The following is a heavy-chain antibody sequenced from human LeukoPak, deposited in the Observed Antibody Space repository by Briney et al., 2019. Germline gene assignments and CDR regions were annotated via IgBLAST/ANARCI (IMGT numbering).Heavy chain of an antibody. V-gene: IGHV3-48*03. D-gene: IGHD4-17*01. CDR3: AGEEGTVTTRPYDY. CDR2: ISSSGSTI. Sequence: PGGSLRLSCATSGFTFSSYEMNWVRQAPGRGLEWVSYISSSGSTIYYADSVKGRFTISRDNAKNSLYLQMNSLRAEDTAVYYCAGEEGTVTTRPYDYWGQGTLVTVSS. J-gene: IGHJ4*02. CDR1: GFTFSSYE.